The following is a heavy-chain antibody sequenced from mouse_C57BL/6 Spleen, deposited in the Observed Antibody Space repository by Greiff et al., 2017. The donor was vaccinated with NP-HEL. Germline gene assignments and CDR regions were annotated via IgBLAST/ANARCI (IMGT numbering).Heavy chain of an antibody. Sequence: EVKLEESGGGLVKPGGSLKLSCAASGFTFSSYAMSWVRQTPEKRLEWVATISDGGSYTYYPDNVKGRFTISRDNAKNNLYLQMSHLKSEDTAMYYCARDEDYGAYFDYWGQGTTLTVSS. CDR3: ARDEDYGAYFDY. CDR2: ISDGGSYT. D-gene: IGHD1-1*01. CDR1: GFTFSSYA. V-gene: IGHV5-4*01. J-gene: IGHJ2*01.